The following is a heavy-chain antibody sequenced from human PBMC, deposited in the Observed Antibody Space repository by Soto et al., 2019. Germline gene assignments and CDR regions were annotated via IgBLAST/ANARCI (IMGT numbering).Heavy chain of an antibody. CDR1: GFTLSSYS. J-gene: IGHJ4*02. D-gene: IGHD5-18*01. CDR2: ISSSSSYI. V-gene: IGHV3-21*01. CDR3: ARDQPGYSYGYGLGY. Sequence: GGSLRLSCAASGFTLSSYSMNWVRQAPGKGLEWVSSISSSSSYIYYADSVKGRFTISRDNAKNSLYLQMNSLRAEDTAVYYCARDQPGYSYGYGLGYWGQGTLVTVSS.